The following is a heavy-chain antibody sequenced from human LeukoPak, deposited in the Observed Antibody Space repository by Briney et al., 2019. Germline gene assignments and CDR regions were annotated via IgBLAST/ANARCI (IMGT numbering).Heavy chain of an antibody. D-gene: IGHD1-26*01. J-gene: IGHJ4*02. CDR2: IYTSGST. V-gene: IGHV4-61*02. Sequence: SETLSLTCTVSGGSISSGTYYWNWIRQPAGKGLEWIGRIYTSGSTNYNPSLKSRVTISVDTSKNQFSLKLSSVTAADTAVYYCARDSGVVEATGVGFDYWGQGTLVTVSS. CDR3: ARDSGVVEATGVGFDY. CDR1: GGSISSGTYY.